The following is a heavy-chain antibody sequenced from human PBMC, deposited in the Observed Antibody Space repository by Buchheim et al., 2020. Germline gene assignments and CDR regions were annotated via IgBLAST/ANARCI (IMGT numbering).Heavy chain of an antibody. D-gene: IGHD3-22*01. CDR3: AKGSGGYYDSSGYYYAFDY. CDR2: IWYDGSNK. V-gene: IGHV3-33*06. J-gene: IGHJ4*02. Sequence: QIQLVESGGGVVQPGRSLRLSCAASGFTFNNYAMHWVRQAPGKGLEWVAVIWYDGSNKYYADSVKGRFTISRDNSKNTLYLQMNSLRAEDTAVYYCAKGSGGYYDSSGYYYAFDYWGQGTL. CDR1: GFTFNNYA.